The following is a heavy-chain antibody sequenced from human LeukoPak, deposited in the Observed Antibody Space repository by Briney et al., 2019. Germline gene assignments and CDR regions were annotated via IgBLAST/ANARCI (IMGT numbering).Heavy chain of an antibody. V-gene: IGHV1-46*01. J-gene: IGHJ4*02. Sequence: GASVKVSCKASGYTFTSYYMHWVRQAPGQGLEWMGIINPSGGSTSYAQKFQGRVTMTRDTSTSTVYMELSSLRSEDTAVYYCARGKCRYCSGGSSTFDYWGQGTLVTVSS. CDR1: GYTFTSYY. CDR2: INPSGGST. D-gene: IGHD2-15*01. CDR3: ARGKCRYCSGGSSTFDY.